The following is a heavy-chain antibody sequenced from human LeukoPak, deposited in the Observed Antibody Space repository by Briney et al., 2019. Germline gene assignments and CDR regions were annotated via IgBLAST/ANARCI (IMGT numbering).Heavy chain of an antibody. CDR2: IYHSGST. Sequence: SETLSLTCTVSGCSISSGYYWGWIRQPPGKGLEWIGSIYHSGSTYYNPSLKSRVTISVDTSKNQFSLKLSSVTAADTAVYYCARDLDFGVVTGYFDYWGQGTLVTLSS. CDR1: GCSISSGYY. CDR3: ARDLDFGVVTGYFDY. D-gene: IGHD3-3*01. V-gene: IGHV4-38-2*02. J-gene: IGHJ4*02.